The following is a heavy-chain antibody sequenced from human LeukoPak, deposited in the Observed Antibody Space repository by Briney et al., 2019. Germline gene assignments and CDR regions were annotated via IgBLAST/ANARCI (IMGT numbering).Heavy chain of an antibody. J-gene: IGHJ3*02. CDR1: GGSFSGYY. CDR2: INHSGST. Sequence: SETLSLTCAVYGGSFSGYYWSWIRQPPGKGLEWTGEINHSGSTNYNPSLKSRVTISVDTSKNQFSLKLSSVTAADTAVYYCADRGDFLGAFDIWGQGTMVTVSS. CDR3: ADRGDFLGAFDI. D-gene: IGHD3-3*01. V-gene: IGHV4-34*01.